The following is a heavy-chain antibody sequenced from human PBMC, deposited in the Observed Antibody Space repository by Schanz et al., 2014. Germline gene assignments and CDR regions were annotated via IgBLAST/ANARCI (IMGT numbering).Heavy chain of an antibody. Sequence: QVQLVQSGAEVKKPGSSVKVSCKASGGTFNSYTINWVRQAPGQGLEWMATINPSGGSTSFTQKFQGRVTMTRATSTSTVNMELTSLRSEDTAVYYCARGRTFDYWGQGTLVTVSS. CDR2: INPSGGST. J-gene: IGHJ4*02. CDR1: GGTFNSYT. V-gene: IGHV1-46*02. CDR3: ARGRTFDY.